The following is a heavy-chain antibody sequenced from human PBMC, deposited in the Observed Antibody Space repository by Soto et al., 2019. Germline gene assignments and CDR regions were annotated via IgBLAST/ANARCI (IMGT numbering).Heavy chain of an antibody. V-gene: IGHV1-69*01. Sequence: QVQLVQSGAEVKKPGSSVKVSCKASGGTFSSYAISWVRQAPGQGLEWMGGIIPIFGTANYAQKFQGRVTITADESTSTAYMELSSLRSEDTAVYYCAREDSAKVLLYHYYYDGMDVWGQGTTVTVSS. CDR2: IIPIFGTA. CDR1: GGTFSSYA. D-gene: IGHD1-26*01. J-gene: IGHJ6*02. CDR3: AREDSAKVLLYHYYYDGMDV.